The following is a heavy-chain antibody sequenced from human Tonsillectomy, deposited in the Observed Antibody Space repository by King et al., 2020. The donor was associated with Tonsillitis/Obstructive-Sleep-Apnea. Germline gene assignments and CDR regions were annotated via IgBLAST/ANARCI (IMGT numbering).Heavy chain of an antibody. Sequence: VQLQQWGAGLLKPSETLSFTCAVYGGSFSGYYWSWIRQPPGKGLEWIGKINHSGSTNYNPSLKSLVTISVDTSKNQFSLKLSSVTAADTAVYYCAGGRPYYYYMDVWGKGTTVTVSS. CDR1: GGSFSGYY. CDR2: INHSGST. J-gene: IGHJ6*03. CDR3: AGGRPYYYYMDV. V-gene: IGHV4-34*01.